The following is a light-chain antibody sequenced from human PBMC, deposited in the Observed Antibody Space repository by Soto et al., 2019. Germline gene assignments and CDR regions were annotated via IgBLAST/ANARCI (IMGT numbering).Light chain of an antibody. CDR2: KAS. CDR1: QSISSW. Sequence: DIQMTQSPSTLSASVGDRVTITCRASQSISSWLAWYQQKPGKAPKLLTYKASSLESGVPSRFSGSGSGTEFTLTISSLQPDDFATYYCQQYNSYRGTFGQGTKVDIK. J-gene: IGKJ1*01. V-gene: IGKV1-5*03. CDR3: QQYNSYRGT.